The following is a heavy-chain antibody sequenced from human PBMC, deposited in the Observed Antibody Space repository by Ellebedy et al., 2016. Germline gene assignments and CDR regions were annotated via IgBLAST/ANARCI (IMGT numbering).Heavy chain of an antibody. CDR2: IYYSGST. D-gene: IGHD3-10*01. CDR1: GGSVSSGSYY. V-gene: IGHV4-61*01. CDR3: ARGGPYYYGSGSSYDY. Sequence: SETLSLTXTVSGGSVSSGSYYWSWIRQPPGKGLEWIGYIYYSGSTNYNPSLKSRVTISVDTSKNQFSLKLSSVTAADTAVYYCARGGPYYYGSGSSYDYWGQGTLVTVSS. J-gene: IGHJ4*02.